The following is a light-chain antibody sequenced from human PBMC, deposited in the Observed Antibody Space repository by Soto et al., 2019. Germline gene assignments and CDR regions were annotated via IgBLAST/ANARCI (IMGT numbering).Light chain of an antibody. Sequence: TQSPSTLSATVRDRVPLTCRASQSVSSNLAWYQQKPGQAPRLLIYGASTRAAGILARFSGSGSGTEFTLTISSLQSEDFALYYCQQYHNLWTFAQRSKVDI. CDR3: QQYHNLWT. CDR2: GAS. V-gene: IGKV3-15*01. CDR1: QSVSSN. J-gene: IGKJ1*01.